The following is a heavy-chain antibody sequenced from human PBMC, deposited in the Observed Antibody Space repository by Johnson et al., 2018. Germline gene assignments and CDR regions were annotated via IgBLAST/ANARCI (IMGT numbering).Heavy chain of an antibody. Sequence: VQLVESGGGLVQPGRSXRLSCAASGFTFDDYAMHWVRQAPGKGLEWVSGISWNSGSIGSADSVKGRFTISRDNAKNSLFLKMNRLRAEDTALYYCAKVGIAVSFIDAFDIWGQGTMVTVSS. CDR2: ISWNSGSI. CDR3: AKVGIAVSFIDAFDI. J-gene: IGHJ3*02. D-gene: IGHD6-19*01. CDR1: GFTFDDYA. V-gene: IGHV3-9*01.